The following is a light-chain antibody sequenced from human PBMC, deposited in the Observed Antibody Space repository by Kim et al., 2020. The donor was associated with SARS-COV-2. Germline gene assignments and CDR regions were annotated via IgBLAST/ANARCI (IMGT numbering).Light chain of an antibody. Sequence: GRGVTLSFFGSSSNIGSNTVNWYQQLPGTAPKLLIYSNNQRPSGVPDRFSGSKSDTSASLAISGLQSEDEADYYCAAWDDSLNSVVFGGGTKLTVL. V-gene: IGLV1-44*01. CDR1: SSNIGSNT. CDR3: AAWDDSLNSVV. CDR2: SNN. J-gene: IGLJ2*01.